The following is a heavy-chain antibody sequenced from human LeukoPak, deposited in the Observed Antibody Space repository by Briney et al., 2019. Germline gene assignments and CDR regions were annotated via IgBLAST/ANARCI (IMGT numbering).Heavy chain of an antibody. CDR1: GGSIRNGGYF. CDR3: ARGRGGYYDSSGYYLDY. D-gene: IGHD3-22*01. J-gene: IGHJ4*02. V-gene: IGHV4-61*08. CDR2: IYYSGST. Sequence: PSQTLSLTCTVSGGSIRNGGYFWSWIRQPPGKGLEWIGYIYYSGSTNYNPSLKSRVTISVDTSKNQFSLKLSSVTAADTAVYYCARGRGGYYDSSGYYLDYWGQGTLVTVSS.